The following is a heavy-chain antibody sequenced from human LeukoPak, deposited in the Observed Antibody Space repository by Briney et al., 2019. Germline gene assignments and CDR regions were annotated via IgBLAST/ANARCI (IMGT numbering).Heavy chain of an antibody. CDR1: RGSFSGYY. J-gene: IGHJ5*02. CDR2: INHGGRT. D-gene: IGHD3-22*01. Sequence: SETLSLTCAVYRGSFSGYYWSRIRQPPGQGLEWIGEINHGGRTNYNPSLKSRVSISVDPSKKQFSLKLSSVTAADTATYYCARSHYYDSSGSHNNWFDPWGQGTLVTVSS. V-gene: IGHV4-34*01. CDR3: ARSHYYDSSGSHNNWFDP.